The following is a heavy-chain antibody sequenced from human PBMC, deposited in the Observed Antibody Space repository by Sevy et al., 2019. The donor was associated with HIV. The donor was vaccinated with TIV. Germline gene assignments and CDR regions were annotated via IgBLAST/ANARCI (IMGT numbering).Heavy chain of an antibody. CDR1: GFIFGDHG. V-gene: IGHV3-30*02. Sequence: GGSLRLSCAASGFIFGDHGMHWVRQAPGKGLEWVAFIRLDGSDRYYADSVKGRFTISRDNSKNTLYLQMNSLRAEDTAVYYCAKVPASGLNYLLDYWGQGILVTVSS. J-gene: IGHJ4*02. CDR2: IRLDGSDR. CDR3: AKVPASGLNYLLDY. D-gene: IGHD1-7*01.